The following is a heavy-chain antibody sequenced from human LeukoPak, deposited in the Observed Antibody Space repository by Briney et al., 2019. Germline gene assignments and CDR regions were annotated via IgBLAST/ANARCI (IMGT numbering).Heavy chain of an antibody. CDR3: ARGTVYYDFWSCSSPGDYYYYMDV. J-gene: IGHJ6*03. V-gene: IGHV4-34*01. CDR2: INHSGTT. D-gene: IGHD3-3*01. Sequence: SSEILSLTCAVYGGSFSGYYWSWLRQPPGKGLEWIGEINHSGTTKYNPSLESRVTISVDTSKNQFSAKLRSVTAADTAVYYCARGTVYYDFWSCSSPGDYYYYMDVWDKGTTVTVSS. CDR1: GGSFSGYY.